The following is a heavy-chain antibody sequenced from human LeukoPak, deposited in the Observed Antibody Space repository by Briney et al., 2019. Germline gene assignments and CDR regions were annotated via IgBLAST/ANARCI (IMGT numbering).Heavy chain of an antibody. Sequence: SETLSLTCAVCGGSFSGYYWSWLRQPPGKGLEWIGEINHSGSTNYNPSLKSRVTISVDTSKNQFSLKLSSVTAADTAVYYCARGPSEGAVVNNWFDPWGQGTLVTVSS. D-gene: IGHD6-19*01. V-gene: IGHV4-34*01. CDR3: ARGPSEGAVVNNWFDP. J-gene: IGHJ5*02. CDR2: INHSGST. CDR1: GGSFSGYY.